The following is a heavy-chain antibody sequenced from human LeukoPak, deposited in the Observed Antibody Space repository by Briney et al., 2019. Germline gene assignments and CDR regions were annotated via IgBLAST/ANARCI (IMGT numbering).Heavy chain of an antibody. D-gene: IGHD6-19*01. Sequence: SGGSLRLSCAASGFTFSSYSMNWVRQAPGKGLEWVSSISSSSSYMYYADSVKGRFTITRDNSKNTLYLQMNSLRAEDTAVYYCAKDLAVAGTASGYWGQGTLVTVSS. J-gene: IGHJ4*02. V-gene: IGHV3-21*04. CDR3: AKDLAVAGTASGY. CDR2: ISSSSSYM. CDR1: GFTFSSYS.